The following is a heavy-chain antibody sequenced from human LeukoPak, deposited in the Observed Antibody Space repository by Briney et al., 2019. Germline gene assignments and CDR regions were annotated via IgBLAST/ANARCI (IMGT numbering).Heavy chain of an antibody. J-gene: IGHJ5*02. CDR3: ARGGSGWYSWFDP. D-gene: IGHD6-19*01. CDR1: GGSISSGAYY. Sequence: SETLSLTCTVSGGSISSGAYYWSWIRQHPGKGLEWIGYIYYSGSTYYNPSLKSRVTISVDTSKNQFSLKLSSVTAADTAVYYCARGGSGWYSWFDPWGQGTLVTVSS. CDR2: IYYSGST. V-gene: IGHV4-39*01.